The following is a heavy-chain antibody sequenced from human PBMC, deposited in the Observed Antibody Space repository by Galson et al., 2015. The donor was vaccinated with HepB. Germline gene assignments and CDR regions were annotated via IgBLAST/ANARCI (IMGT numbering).Heavy chain of an antibody. CDR2: ISGSGGST. J-gene: IGHJ6*03. D-gene: IGHD2-2*01. V-gene: IGHV3-23*01. Sequence: SLRLSCAASGFTFSSYAMSWVRQAPGKGLEWVSAISGSGGSTYYADSVKGRFTISRDNSKNTLYLQMNSLRAEDTAVYYCAKDLGIVVPERWVSYMDVWGKGTTVTVSS. CDR3: AKDLGIVVPERWVSYMDV. CDR1: GFTFSSYA.